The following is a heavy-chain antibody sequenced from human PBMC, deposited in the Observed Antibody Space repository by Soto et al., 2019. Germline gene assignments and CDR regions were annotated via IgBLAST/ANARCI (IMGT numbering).Heavy chain of an antibody. CDR1: GYTFTSYG. V-gene: IGHV1-18*01. D-gene: IGHD2-15*01. CDR2: ISAYNGNT. J-gene: IGHJ4*02. Sequence: AASVKVSCKASGYTFTSYGISWVRQAPGQGLEWMGWISAYNGNTNCAQKLQGRVTMTTDTSTSTAYMELRSLRSDDTAVYYCARDGPPRYCSGGSCCADYWGQGTLVPSPQ. CDR3: ARDGPPRYCSGGSCCADY.